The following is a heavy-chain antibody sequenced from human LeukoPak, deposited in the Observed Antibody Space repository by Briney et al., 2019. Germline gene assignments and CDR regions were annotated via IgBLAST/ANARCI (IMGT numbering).Heavy chain of an antibody. CDR1: GYTFTSYY. CDR3: ARARWDIVVVRNAFDI. Sequence: ASVKVSCKASGYTFTSYYMHWVRQAPGQGLEWMGIINPSGGSTSYAQKFQGRVTITADKSTSTAYMELSSLRSEDTAVYYCARARWDIVVVRNAFDIWGQGTMVTVSS. V-gene: IGHV1-46*01. CDR2: INPSGGST. D-gene: IGHD2-2*01. J-gene: IGHJ3*02.